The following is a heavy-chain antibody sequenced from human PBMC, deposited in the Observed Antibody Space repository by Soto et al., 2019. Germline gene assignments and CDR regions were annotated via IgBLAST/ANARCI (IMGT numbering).Heavy chain of an antibody. J-gene: IGHJ5*02. CDR3: ARNQPPYFDFWSGYYGVNWFDP. CDR2: ISYAGRNK. D-gene: IGHD3-3*01. CDR1: GFTFSSYA. V-gene: IGHV3-30*04. Sequence: QVQLVESGGGVVQPGRSLRLSCAASGFTFSSYAMHWVRQAPGKGLEWVAVISYAGRNKYYADSVKGRFTISRNNSKNALYLQMNSLRAEDTAVYYCARNQPPYFDFWSGYYGVNWFDPWGQGTLVAVSS.